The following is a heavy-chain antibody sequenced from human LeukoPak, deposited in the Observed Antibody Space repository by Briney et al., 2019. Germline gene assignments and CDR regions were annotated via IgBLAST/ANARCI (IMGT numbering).Heavy chain of an antibody. CDR3: ARVGSAAATADY. V-gene: IGHV1-46*01. J-gene: IGHJ4*02. CDR1: GYTFTSYY. Sequence: ASVKVSCKASGYTFTSYYMHWMRQAPGQGPDWMGIINPRGGSTDYAQKFQDRITMTSDTSTSTVYMELNSLRSDDTAVYFCARVGSAAATADYWGQGTLVTVSS. CDR2: INPRGGST. D-gene: IGHD6-25*01.